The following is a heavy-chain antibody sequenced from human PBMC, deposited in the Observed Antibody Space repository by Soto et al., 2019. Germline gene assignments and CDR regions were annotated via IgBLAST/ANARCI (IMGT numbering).Heavy chain of an antibody. CDR2: ISYDGSNK. J-gene: IGHJ4*02. V-gene: IGHV3-30*18. CDR1: GFTFSSYG. CDR3: AKEIFDY. Sequence: GGSLRLSCAASGFTFSSYGMHWVRQAPGKGLEWVAVISYDGSNKYYADSVKGRFTISRDNSKNTLYLQMNSLRAEDTAVYYCAKEIFDYWGQGTMVTVYS.